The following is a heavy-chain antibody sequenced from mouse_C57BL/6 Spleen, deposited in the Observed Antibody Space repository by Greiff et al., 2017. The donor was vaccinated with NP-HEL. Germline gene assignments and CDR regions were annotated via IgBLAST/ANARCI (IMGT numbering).Heavy chain of an antibody. CDR3: ASDSNYGFAY. J-gene: IGHJ3*01. V-gene: IGHV1-64*01. CDR1: GYTFTSYW. Sequence: QVQLQQPGAELVKPGASVKLSCKASGYTFTSYWMHWVKQRPGQGLEWIGMIHPSSGSTNYNEKFKSKATLTVDKSSSTAYLQLSSLTSEDAAVYYCASDSNYGFAYWGQGTLVTVSA. CDR2: IHPSSGST. D-gene: IGHD2-5*01.